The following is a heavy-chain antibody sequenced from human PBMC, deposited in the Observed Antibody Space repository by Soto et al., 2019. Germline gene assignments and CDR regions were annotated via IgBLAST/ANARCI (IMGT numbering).Heavy chain of an antibody. V-gene: IGHV1-69*13. CDR2: IIPIFGTA. Sequence: GASVKVSCKASGGTFSSYAISWVRQAPGQGLEWMGGIIPIFGTANYAQKFQGRVTITADESTSTAYMELSSLRSEDTAVYYCAAGIAAAGETYYYGMDVWGPGTTVTVSS. CDR1: GGTFSSYA. D-gene: IGHD6-13*01. J-gene: IGHJ6*02. CDR3: AAGIAAAGETYYYGMDV.